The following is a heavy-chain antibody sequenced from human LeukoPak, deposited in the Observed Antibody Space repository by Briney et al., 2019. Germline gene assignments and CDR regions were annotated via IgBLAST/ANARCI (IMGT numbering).Heavy chain of an antibody. CDR3: AREHRRYCTNGVCYMADY. Sequence: GGSLRLSCAASGFTFSSYSMNWVRQAPGKGLEWVAVISYDGSNKYYADSVKGRFTISRDNSKNTLYLRMNSLRAEDTAVYYCAREHRRYCTNGVCYMADYWGQGTLVTVSS. D-gene: IGHD2-8*01. J-gene: IGHJ4*02. V-gene: IGHV3-30*03. CDR2: ISYDGSNK. CDR1: GFTFSSYS.